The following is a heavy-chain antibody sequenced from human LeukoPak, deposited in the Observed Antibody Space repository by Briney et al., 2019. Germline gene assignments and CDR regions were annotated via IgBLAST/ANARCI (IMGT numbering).Heavy chain of an antibody. CDR3: ARSSGYDYGDY. Sequence: SETLSLTCAVYGGSFSGYYWSWIRQPPGKGLEWIGYIYYSGSTNYNPSLKSRVTISVDTSKNQFSLKLSSVTAADTAVYYCARSSGYDYGDYWGQGTLVTVSS. CDR2: IYYSGST. J-gene: IGHJ4*02. CDR1: GGSFSGYY. V-gene: IGHV4-59*08. D-gene: IGHD5-12*01.